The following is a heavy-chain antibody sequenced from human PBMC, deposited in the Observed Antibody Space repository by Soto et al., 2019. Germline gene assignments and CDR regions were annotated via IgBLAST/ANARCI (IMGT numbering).Heavy chain of an antibody. CDR1: GFTVSSNY. Sequence: GGSLRLSCAASGFTVSSNYMSWVRQAPGKGLEWVSVIYSGGSTYYADSVKGRFTISRDNSKNTLYLQMNSLRAEDTAVYYCATRSRVGSYGLENYYYGMDVWGQGTTVTVSS. J-gene: IGHJ6*02. CDR3: ATRSRVGSYGLENYYYGMDV. D-gene: IGHD5-18*01. V-gene: IGHV3-53*01. CDR2: IYSGGST.